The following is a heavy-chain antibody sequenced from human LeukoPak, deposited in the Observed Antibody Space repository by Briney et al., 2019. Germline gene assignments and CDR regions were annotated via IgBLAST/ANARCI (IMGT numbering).Heavy chain of an antibody. CDR2: IYSGGST. V-gene: IGHV3-66*02. CDR1: GFTVSSNY. CDR3: ARDDTTGYFDY. D-gene: IGHD3-9*01. Sequence: GGSLRLSCAASGFTVSSNYMSRVRQAPGKGLEWVSVIYSGGSTYYADSVKGRFTISRDNSKNTLYLQMNSLRAKDTAVYYCARDDTTGYFDYWGQGTLVTVPS. J-gene: IGHJ4*02.